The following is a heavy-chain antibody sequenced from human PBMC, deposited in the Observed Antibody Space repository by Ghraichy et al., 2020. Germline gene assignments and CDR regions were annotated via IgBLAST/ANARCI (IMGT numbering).Heavy chain of an antibody. Sequence: GSLRLSCAASGFTFSSYGMHWVRQAPGKGLEWVAFIRYDGSNKYYADSVKGRFTISRDNSKNTLYLQMNSLRAEDTAVYYCAKNRGTTATPFDYWGQGTLVTVSS. V-gene: IGHV3-30*02. D-gene: IGHD1/OR15-1a*01. CDR1: GFTFSSYG. CDR2: IRYDGSNK. J-gene: IGHJ4*02. CDR3: AKNRGTTATPFDY.